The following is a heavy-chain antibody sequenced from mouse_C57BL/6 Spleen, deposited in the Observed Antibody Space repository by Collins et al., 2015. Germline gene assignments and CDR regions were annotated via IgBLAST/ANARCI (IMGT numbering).Heavy chain of an antibody. Sequence: EVQLVESGGGLVKPGGSLKLSCAASGFTFSDYYMYWVRQTPEKRLEWVATISDGGSYTYYPDSVKGRFTISRDNAKNNLYLQMSSLKSEDTAMYYCASNYDYGYAMDYWGQGTSVTVSS. CDR1: GFTFSDYY. J-gene: IGHJ4*01. CDR2: ISDGGSYT. D-gene: IGHD2-4*01. V-gene: IGHV5-4*02. CDR3: ASNYDYGYAMDY.